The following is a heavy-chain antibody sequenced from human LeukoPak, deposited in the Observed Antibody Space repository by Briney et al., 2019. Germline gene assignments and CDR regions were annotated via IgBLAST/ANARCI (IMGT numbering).Heavy chain of an antibody. D-gene: IGHD2-15*01. V-gene: IGHV1-18*01. CDR3: ARGVVAATFYYYMDV. CDR1: GYTFTSYG. CDR2: ISAYNGDT. J-gene: IGHJ6*03. Sequence: ASVKVSCKASGYTFTSYGISWVRQAPGQGLEWMGWISAYNGDTNCAQKFQGRVTMTRDTSISTAYMELSSLTSDDTAVYYCARGVVAATFYYYMDVWGKGTTVTVSS.